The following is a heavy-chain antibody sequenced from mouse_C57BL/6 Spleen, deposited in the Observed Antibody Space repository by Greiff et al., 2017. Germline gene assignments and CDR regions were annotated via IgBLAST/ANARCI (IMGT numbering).Heavy chain of an antibody. V-gene: IGHV2-6-1*01. Sequence: VHLVESGPGLVAPSQSLSITCTVSGFSLTSYGVHWVRQPPGKGLEWLVVIWSDGSTTYNSALKSRLSISKDNSKSQVFLKMNSLQTDDTAMYYCARHGYYYGSSPYFDYWGQGTTLTVSS. D-gene: IGHD1-1*01. CDR3: ARHGYYYGSSPYFDY. CDR2: IWSDGST. CDR1: GFSLTSYG. J-gene: IGHJ2*01.